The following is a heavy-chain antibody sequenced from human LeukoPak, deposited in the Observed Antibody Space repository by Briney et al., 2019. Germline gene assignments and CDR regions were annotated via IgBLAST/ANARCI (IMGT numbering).Heavy chain of an antibody. CDR2: ISSFSGTI. CDR1: GITFSSYS. CDR3: ARGSGVLRYFDWSPYGSHFDY. V-gene: IGHV3-48*01. J-gene: IGHJ4*02. D-gene: IGHD3-9*01. Sequence: GGSLRLSCVASGITFSSYSMNWVRQAPGKGLEWVSYISSFSGTINYADSVKGRFTISRDNAKNSLYLQMNSLRAEDTAVYYCARGSGVLRYFDWSPYGSHFDYWGQGTLVTVSS.